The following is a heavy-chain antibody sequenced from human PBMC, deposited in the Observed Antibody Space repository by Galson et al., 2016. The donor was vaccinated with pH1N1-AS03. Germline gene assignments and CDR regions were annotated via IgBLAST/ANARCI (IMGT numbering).Heavy chain of an antibody. V-gene: IGHV4-61*02. Sequence: GSTNYNPSLKSRVTISVDTSKNQFSLKLSSVTAADTAMYYCAREVGPTVLFDYWGQGSLVTVSS. CDR2: GST. D-gene: IGHD1-26*01. CDR3: AREVGPTVLFDY. J-gene: IGHJ4*02.